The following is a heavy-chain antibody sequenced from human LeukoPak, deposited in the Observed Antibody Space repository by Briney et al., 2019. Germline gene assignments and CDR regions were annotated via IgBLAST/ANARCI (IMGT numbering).Heavy chain of an antibody. CDR2: IYYNGIT. CDR1: GDSISASNYY. V-gene: IGHV4-39*01. J-gene: IGHJ4*02. CDR3: ARSDYYDYRQIDF. D-gene: IGHD3-22*01. Sequence: SGTLSLTCTVSGDSISASNYYWGWIRQSPGKGLEWLGSIYYNGITHYNPSLKRRVTIYVDTSRNQFSLHVFSVTAADTAVFYCARSDYYDYRQIDFWGQGTLVTVSS.